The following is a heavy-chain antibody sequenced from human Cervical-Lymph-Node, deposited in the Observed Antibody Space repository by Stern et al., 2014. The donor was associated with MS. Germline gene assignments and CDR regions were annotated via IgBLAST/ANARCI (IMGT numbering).Heavy chain of an antibody. J-gene: IGHJ4*02. CDR1: GYTFTSHY. CDR3: ASGTGNKRPTGNY. Sequence: QLVQSGAEVKKPGASVNVSCKASGYTFTSHYMHWVRQAPGQGLEWVGIINPSGDSANYAQKFQGRITMTRDTSTSTVYMELSSLRSEDTALYYCASGTGNKRPTGNYWGQGTLVTVSS. D-gene: IGHD3/OR15-3a*01. CDR2: INPSGDSA. V-gene: IGHV1-46*01.